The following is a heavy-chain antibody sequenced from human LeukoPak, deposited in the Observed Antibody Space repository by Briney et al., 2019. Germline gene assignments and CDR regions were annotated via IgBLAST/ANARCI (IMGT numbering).Heavy chain of an antibody. CDR2: IIPILGIA. CDR1: GGTFSSYA. V-gene: IGHV1-69*04. D-gene: IGHD2-15*01. Sequence: GASVKVSCKASGGTFSSYAISGVRQAPGQGLEWMGRIIPILGIANYAQKFQGRVTITADKSTSTAYMELSSLRSEDTAVYYCARDRYCSGGSCYPYYYYYGMDVWGQGTTVTVSS. J-gene: IGHJ6*02. CDR3: ARDRYCSGGSCYPYYYYYGMDV.